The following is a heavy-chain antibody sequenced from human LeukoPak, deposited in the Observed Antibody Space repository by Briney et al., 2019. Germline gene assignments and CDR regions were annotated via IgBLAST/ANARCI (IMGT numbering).Heavy chain of an antibody. Sequence: SETLSPNCSVSGASINSYWWSWIRQPAGKGLEFIGRIYTTGRTNYNPSLKSRVSMSVDTSKTKFSMELRSVTAADTAVYFCARAGYTISSYRFDYWGQGALVTVSS. J-gene: IGHJ4*02. CDR2: IYTTGRT. CDR3: ARAGYTISSYRFDY. CDR1: GASINSYW. V-gene: IGHV4-4*07. D-gene: IGHD3-16*02.